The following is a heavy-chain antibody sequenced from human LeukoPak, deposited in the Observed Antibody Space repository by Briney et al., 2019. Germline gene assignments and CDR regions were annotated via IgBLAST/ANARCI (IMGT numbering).Heavy chain of an antibody. Sequence: GGSLRLSCAASGFTFSDAWMSWVRQAPGKGLEWVGRLKSKTDGGTTDYAAPVKGRFTISRDDLKNTLYLQMNSLKTEDTAVYYCTTEYLVATTFDYWGQGTLVTVSS. CDR3: TTEYLVATTFDY. CDR2: LKSKTDGGTT. V-gene: IGHV3-15*01. J-gene: IGHJ4*02. CDR1: GFTFSDAW. D-gene: IGHD5-12*01.